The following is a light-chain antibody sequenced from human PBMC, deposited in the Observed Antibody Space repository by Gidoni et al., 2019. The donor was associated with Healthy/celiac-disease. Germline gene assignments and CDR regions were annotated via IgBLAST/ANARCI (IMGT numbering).Light chain of an antibody. Sequence: EIVLTQSPGTLSLSPGESATLSCRASQSVSSSYLAWYQQKPGQAPRLLIYGASSSATGIPDRFSGSGSGTDFTLTISRLEPEDFAVYYCQQYGSSPGTTFGGXTKVEIK. J-gene: IGKJ4*01. CDR3: QQYGSSPGTT. V-gene: IGKV3-20*01. CDR2: GAS. CDR1: QSVSSSY.